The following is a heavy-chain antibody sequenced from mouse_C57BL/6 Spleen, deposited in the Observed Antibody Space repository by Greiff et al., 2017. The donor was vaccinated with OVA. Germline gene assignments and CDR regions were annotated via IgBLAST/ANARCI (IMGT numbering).Heavy chain of an antibody. V-gene: IGHV3-6*01. Sequence: EVQLVESGPGLVKPSQSLSLTCSVTGYSITSGYSWNWIRQFPGNKLEWMGYISYDGSNNYNPSLKNRISITRDTSKNQFFLKLNSVTTEDTATYYCAREGSYFDYWGQGTTLTVSS. CDR2: ISYDGSN. CDR1: GYSITSGYS. CDR3: AREGSYFDY. J-gene: IGHJ2*01.